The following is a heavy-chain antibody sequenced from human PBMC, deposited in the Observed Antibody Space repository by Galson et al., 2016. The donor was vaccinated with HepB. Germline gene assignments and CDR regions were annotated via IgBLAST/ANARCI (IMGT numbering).Heavy chain of an antibody. D-gene: IGHD2-15*01. CDR3: ARPMGPLPSDSFDI. CDR2: LSGRGGTT. CDR1: GSTFSLYA. J-gene: IGHJ3*02. Sequence: SLRLSCAASGSTFSLYAMTWVRQAPGRGLEWVSGLSGRGGTTHYADSVHGRFTISRDNSKNTLYLQMHSLSDEYTAVYYCARPMGPLPSDSFDIWGQGTLVTVSS. V-gene: IGHV3-23*01.